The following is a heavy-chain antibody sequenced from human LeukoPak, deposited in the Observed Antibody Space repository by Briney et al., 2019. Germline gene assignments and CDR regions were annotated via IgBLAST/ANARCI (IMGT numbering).Heavy chain of an antibody. J-gene: IGHJ4*02. D-gene: IGHD2-8*01. CDR3: ASWASRGVPFDY. CDR2: INAGNGNT. Sequence: ASVKVSCKASGYTFTSYAMHWVRQAPGQRLEWMGWINAGNGNTKYSQKFQGRVTITRDTSASTAYMELSSLRSEDTAVYYCASWASRGVPFDYWGQGTLVTVSS. CDR1: GYTFTSYA. V-gene: IGHV1-3*01.